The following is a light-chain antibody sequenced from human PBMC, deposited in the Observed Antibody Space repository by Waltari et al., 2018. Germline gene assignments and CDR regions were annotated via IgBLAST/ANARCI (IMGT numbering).Light chain of an antibody. J-gene: IGKJ1*01. Sequence: DIQMTQSPSTLSASVGDRVTITCRASQSISSCLAWYQQKPGKAPKLLIYTASSLESGVXAXFXXSGSGTEFTLTXXXXXXDDFATYYCQQYNSYLWTFGQGTKVEIK. CDR1: QSISSC. CDR3: QQYNSYLWT. CDR2: TAS. V-gene: IGKV1-5*03.